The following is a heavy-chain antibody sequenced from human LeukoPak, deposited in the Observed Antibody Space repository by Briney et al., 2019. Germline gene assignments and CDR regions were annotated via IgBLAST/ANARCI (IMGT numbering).Heavy chain of an antibody. V-gene: IGHV4-59*08. D-gene: IGHD3-10*01. CDR3: ARHYGSGRPFFDY. Sequence: SETLSLTCTASGGSINNYYWSWIRQPPGKGLEWIGYIYYSGGTNYNPSLKSRVTISVDTPKNRFSLKLSSVTAADTAVYYCARHYGSGRPFFDYWGQGTLVTVSS. CDR1: GGSINNYY. J-gene: IGHJ4*02. CDR2: IYYSGGT.